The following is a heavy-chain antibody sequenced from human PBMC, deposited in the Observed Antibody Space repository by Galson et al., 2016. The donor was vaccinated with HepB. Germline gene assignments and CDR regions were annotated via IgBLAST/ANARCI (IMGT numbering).Heavy chain of an antibody. Sequence: SLRLSCAASGFILNSDWMNWVRQTPGKGLERVANIRADGSVQYYVDSVRGRFTISRDSAKNSLYLQMSGLRVEETAVYYCARESTGSYFDWGQGTLVTVSS. CDR1: GFILNSDW. D-gene: IGHD3-10*01. V-gene: IGHV3-7*01. CDR3: ARESTGSYFD. J-gene: IGHJ4*02. CDR2: IRADGSVQ.